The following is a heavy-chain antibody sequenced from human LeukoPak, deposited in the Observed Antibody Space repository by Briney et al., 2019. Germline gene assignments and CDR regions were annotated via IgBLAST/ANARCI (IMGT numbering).Heavy chain of an antibody. J-gene: IGHJ4*02. CDR3: ARDPIAAEPDYFDY. CDR2: IFDENNK. Sequence: PGGSLRLSCTASGFTFCTFAMHWVRQAPGKGPEWVAVIFDENNKFHAESVKGRFTISRDNSMHTLYLQMNSLTTEDTAVYYCARDPIAAEPDYFDYWGQGTLVTVSS. V-gene: IGHV3-30*04. D-gene: IGHD1-14*01. CDR1: GFTFCTFA.